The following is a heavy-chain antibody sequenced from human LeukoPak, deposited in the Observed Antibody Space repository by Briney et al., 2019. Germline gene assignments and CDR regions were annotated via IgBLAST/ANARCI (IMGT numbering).Heavy chain of an antibody. J-gene: IGHJ4*02. D-gene: IGHD3-22*01. V-gene: IGHV1-24*01. Sequence: ASVKVSCKVSGYTLTELSKHWVRQAPGKGLEWMGGFDPEDGETIYAQKFQGRVTMTEDTSTDTAYMELSSLRSEDTAVYYCARDVSSSGLSAPFDYWGQGTLVTVSS. CDR2: FDPEDGET. CDR1: GYTLTELS. CDR3: ARDVSSSGLSAPFDY.